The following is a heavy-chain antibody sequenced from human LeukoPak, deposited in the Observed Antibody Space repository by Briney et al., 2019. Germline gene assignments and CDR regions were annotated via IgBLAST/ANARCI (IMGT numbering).Heavy chain of an antibody. V-gene: IGHV3-23*01. D-gene: IGHD1-26*01. CDR2: ISGSGGST. J-gene: IGHJ4*02. CDR3: ARQVGPDY. CDR1: GFTFSSYG. Sequence: GGSLRLSCVVSGFTFSSYGMTWVRQGPGKGLEWVSAISGSGGSTYYADSVKGRFTISRDNSKNTLYLQMNSLRAEDTAVYYCARQVGPDYWGQGTLVTVSS.